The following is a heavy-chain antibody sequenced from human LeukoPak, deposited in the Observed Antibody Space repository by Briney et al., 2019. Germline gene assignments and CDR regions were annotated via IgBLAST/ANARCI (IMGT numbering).Heavy chain of an antibody. V-gene: IGHV4-34*01. CDR3: ARGRYYDFWSGYGNWFDP. J-gene: IGHJ5*02. D-gene: IGHD3-3*01. CDR1: GGSFSGYY. Sequence: SETLSLTCALYGGSFSGYYWSWIRQPPGKGLEWIGEINHSGSTNYNPSLKSRVTISVDTSKNQFSLKLSSVTAADTAVYYCARGRYYDFWSGYGNWFDPWGQGTLVTVSS. CDR2: INHSGST.